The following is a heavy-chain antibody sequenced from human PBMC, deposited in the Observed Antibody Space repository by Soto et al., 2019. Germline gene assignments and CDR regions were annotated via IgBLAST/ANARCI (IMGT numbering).Heavy chain of an antibody. J-gene: IGHJ6*02. V-gene: IGHV4-31*03. CDR3: ARGGRRSPGMDV. CDR2: IYYSGST. CDR1: GGSISSGGYY. Sequence: QVQLQESGPGLVKPSQTLSLTCTVSGGSISSGGYYWSWIRQHPGKGLERIGYIYYSGSTYYNPSRKSRVXXXVXSSKNQFSLKLSSVTAADTAVYYCARGGRRSPGMDVWGQGTTVTVSS.